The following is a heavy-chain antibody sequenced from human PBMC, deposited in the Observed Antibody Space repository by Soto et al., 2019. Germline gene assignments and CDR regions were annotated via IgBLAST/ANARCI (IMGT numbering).Heavy chain of an antibody. D-gene: IGHD6-13*01. V-gene: IGHV4-4*02. CDR2: IYHSGST. J-gene: IGHJ4*02. CDR1: GGSISSSNW. CDR3: ARAGGIAAAGAHFDY. Sequence: QVQLQESGPGLVKPSGTLSLTCAVSGGSISSSNWWSWVRQPPGKGLAWIGEIYHSGSTNYNPSLNSRVTISVDKSKNRFSLKLSSVTAADTAVYYCARAGGIAAAGAHFDYWGQGTLVTVSS.